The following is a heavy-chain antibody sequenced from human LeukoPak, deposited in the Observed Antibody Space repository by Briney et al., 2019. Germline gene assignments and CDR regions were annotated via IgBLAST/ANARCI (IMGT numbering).Heavy chain of an antibody. D-gene: IGHD5-24*01. CDR2: IWYDGTNK. Sequence: GGSLRLSCATSGFIFSSYGMHWVRQAPGKGLEWVAVIWYDGTNKNYGDSMKGRFTISRDNSKKTLYLEMNTLRAEDTAVYYCTTGGRRNDYPTPPLDSWGQGTLVTVSS. J-gene: IGHJ5*01. CDR1: GFIFSSYG. V-gene: IGHV3-33*03. CDR3: TTGGRRNDYPTPPLDS.